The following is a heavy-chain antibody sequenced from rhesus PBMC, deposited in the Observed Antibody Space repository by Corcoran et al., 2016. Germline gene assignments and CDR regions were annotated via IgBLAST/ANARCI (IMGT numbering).Heavy chain of an antibody. CDR3: TREGIAAAGTYFDY. CDR2: SAPYNGNK. D-gene: IGHD6-31*01. V-gene: IGHV1-1*01. J-gene: IGHJ4*01. CDR1: GYTFPSYY. Sequence: QVQLVQSGAEIKQPGASVTLSCTASGYTFPSYYIPWVRTAPGHGLECIGLSAPYNGNKVHAQNYKGRVTITTDTSTSTVYMELSSLRSEHTAVYYCTREGIAAAGTYFDYWGQGFLVTVSS.